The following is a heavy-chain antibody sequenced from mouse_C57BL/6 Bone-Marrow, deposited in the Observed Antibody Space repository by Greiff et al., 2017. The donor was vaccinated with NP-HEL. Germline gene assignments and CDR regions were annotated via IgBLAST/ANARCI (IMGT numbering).Heavy chain of an antibody. Sequence: QVQLQQSGAELARPGASVKLSCKASGYTFTSYGISWVKQRTGQGLEWIGEIYPKSGNTYYNEKFKGKATLTADKSSSTAYMELRSLTSEDSAVYFCARERDYGSTCMDDWGQGTSVTVSS. CDR2: IYPKSGNT. J-gene: IGHJ4*01. CDR3: ARERDYGSTCMDD. D-gene: IGHD1-1*01. CDR1: GYTFTSYG. V-gene: IGHV1-81*01.